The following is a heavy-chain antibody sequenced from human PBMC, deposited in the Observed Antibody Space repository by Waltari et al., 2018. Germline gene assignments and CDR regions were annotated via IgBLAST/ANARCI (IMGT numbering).Heavy chain of an antibody. V-gene: IGHV3-74*03. CDR1: GFAFRNFW. CDR2: VSGEATNI. D-gene: IGHD2-15*01. Sequence: ELQLVESGGGLVQPGGSLRLSCAASGFAFRNFWMHWVRQAPGKGLVGVESVSGEATNIMDAGAGDGRFTISRDNARNTLYLQMNSLRAEDTALYYCAAIYYSGTGYHYYYYGLDVWGQGTTVTVS. J-gene: IGHJ6*02. CDR3: AAIYYSGTGYHYYYYGLDV.